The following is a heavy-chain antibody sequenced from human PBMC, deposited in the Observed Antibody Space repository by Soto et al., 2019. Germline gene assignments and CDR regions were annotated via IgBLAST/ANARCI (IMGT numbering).Heavy chain of an antibody. CDR1: GGSISSYY. Sequence: SETLSLTCTVSGGSISSYYWSWIRQPPGKGLEWIGYIYYSGSTNYNPSLKSRVTISVDTSKNQFSLKLSSVTAADTAVYYCAGDYSPGWLDPWGQGTLVTVSS. CDR2: IYYSGST. D-gene: IGHD2-21*01. J-gene: IGHJ5*02. CDR3: AGDYSPGWLDP. V-gene: IGHV4-59*01.